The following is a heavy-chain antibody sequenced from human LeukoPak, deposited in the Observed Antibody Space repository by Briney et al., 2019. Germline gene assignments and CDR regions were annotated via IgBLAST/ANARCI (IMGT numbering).Heavy chain of an antibody. D-gene: IGHD4-17*01. Sequence: SVKVSCKASGGTFSSYAISWVRQAPGQGLEWMGGIIPTFGTANYAQKFQGRVTITADESTSTAYMELSSLRSEDTAVYYCARSGPDYGDYLYYYGMDVWGQGTTVTVSS. CDR1: GGTFSSYA. CDR3: ARSGPDYGDYLYYYGMDV. CDR2: IIPTFGTA. V-gene: IGHV1-69*13. J-gene: IGHJ6*02.